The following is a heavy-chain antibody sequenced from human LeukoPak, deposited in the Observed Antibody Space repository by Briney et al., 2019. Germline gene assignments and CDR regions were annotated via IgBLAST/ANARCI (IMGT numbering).Heavy chain of an antibody. Sequence: SQTLSLTCTVSGGSISSGSYYWSWIRQPAGKGLEWIGRINPSGTTNYSPSLKSRVTISVDTSKNQFSLKLSSVTAADTAVYYCARGYYDARGDSNPFDIWGQGTMVTVSS. J-gene: IGHJ3*02. V-gene: IGHV4-61*02. CDR2: INPSGTT. D-gene: IGHD3-22*01. CDR3: ARGYYDARGDSNPFDI. CDR1: GGSISSGSYY.